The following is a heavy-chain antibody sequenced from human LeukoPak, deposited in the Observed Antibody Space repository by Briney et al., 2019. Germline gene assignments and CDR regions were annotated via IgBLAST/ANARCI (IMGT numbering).Heavy chain of an antibody. Sequence: PSETLSLTCTVSGGSISSSSYYWGWIRQPPGKGLEWIGSVYYSGSTYYNPSLKSRVTISVDTSKNQFSLKLSSVTAADTAVYYCARDPTYYGSGSYGSDWFDLWGQGTLVTVSS. V-gene: IGHV4-39*07. CDR2: VYYSGST. CDR3: ARDPTYYGSGSYGSDWFDL. CDR1: GGSISSSSYY. J-gene: IGHJ5*02. D-gene: IGHD3-10*01.